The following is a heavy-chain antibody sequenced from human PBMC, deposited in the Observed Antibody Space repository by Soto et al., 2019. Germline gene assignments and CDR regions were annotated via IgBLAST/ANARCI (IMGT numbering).Heavy chain of an antibody. V-gene: IGHV1-3*01. CDR3: NSYSSGATDAFDI. CDR2: INAGNGNT. J-gene: IGHJ3*02. Sequence: XSVKVSCKASGYTFTSYAMHWVRQAPGQRLEWMGWINAGNGNTKYSQKFQGRVTITRDTSASTAYMELSSLRSEDTAVYYCNSYSSGATDAFDIWGQGTMVTVSS. D-gene: IGHD6-19*01. CDR1: GYTFTSYA.